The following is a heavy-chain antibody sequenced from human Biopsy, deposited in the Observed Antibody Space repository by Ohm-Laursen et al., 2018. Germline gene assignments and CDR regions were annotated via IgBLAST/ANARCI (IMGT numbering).Heavy chain of an antibody. CDR1: GGDINNYY. D-gene: IGHD3-22*01. Sequence: SVTLSLTCYVSGGDINNYYWSWNRQPDGKGLEWIGRIYSSVSTNYNPSLKSRVTLSMYTSKRQFILKLSIVTAAETAVYYCARWTNKYDSSRYYLDAFDIWGQGTKVTVSS. V-gene: IGHV4-4*07. CDR3: ARWTNKYDSSRYYLDAFDI. CDR2: IYSSVST. J-gene: IGHJ3*02.